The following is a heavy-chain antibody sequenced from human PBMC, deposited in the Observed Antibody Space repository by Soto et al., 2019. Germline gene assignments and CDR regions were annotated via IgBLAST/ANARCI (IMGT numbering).Heavy chain of an antibody. V-gene: IGHV3-23*01. Sequence: GGSLRLSCAASGFTFSSYAMSWVRQAPGKGLEWVSGISGGGITTYFAESVKGRFTISRDNSKNTLYLQMSSLRAEDTALYYCAKDPGVTPVARFDFWGQGTLVTVSS. CDR2: ISGGGITT. J-gene: IGHJ4*02. CDR3: AKDPGVTPVARFDF. CDR1: GFTFSSYA. D-gene: IGHD2-2*01.